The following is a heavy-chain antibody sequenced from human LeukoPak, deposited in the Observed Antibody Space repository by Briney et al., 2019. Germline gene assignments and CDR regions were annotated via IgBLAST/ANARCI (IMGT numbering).Heavy chain of an antibody. CDR1: RFTFSGYA. V-gene: IGHV3-23*01. D-gene: IGHD2-15*01. Sequence: GGTLRLSCAASRFTFSGYAMSWVRQAPGKGLEGVSGISGSGGSTYYADSVKGRFTISRDSSKNTLYLQMNSLRAGDAAVYYCAKAPVTTCSGAYCYPFDYWSQGTLVTVSS. CDR2: ISGSGGST. CDR3: AKAPVTTCSGAYCYPFDY. J-gene: IGHJ4*02.